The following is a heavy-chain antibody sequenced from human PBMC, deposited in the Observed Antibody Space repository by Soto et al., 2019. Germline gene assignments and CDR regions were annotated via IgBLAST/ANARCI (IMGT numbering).Heavy chain of an antibody. V-gene: IGHV3-7*01. CDR1: GLTFTDYW. CDR2: IKQDESEK. D-gene: IGHD2-15*01. J-gene: IGHJ4*02. CDR3: ARPPVIDIVVPPDY. Sequence: PGGSLRLSCVTYGLTFTDYWMSWVRQAPGKGLEWVANIKQDESEKNYLDSVKGRFTISRDNSKNTLYLQMNSLRAEDTAVYYCARPPVIDIVVPPDYWGQGTLVTVSS.